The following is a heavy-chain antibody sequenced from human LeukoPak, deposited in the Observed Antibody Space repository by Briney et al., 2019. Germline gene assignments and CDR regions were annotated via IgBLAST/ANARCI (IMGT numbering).Heavy chain of an antibody. J-gene: IGHJ4*02. CDR2: LQSHGGDI. Sequence: PGGSLRLSCAASGFTFSNYGMHWVRQAPDKGLEWVAFLQSHGGDIHYADSVEGRFTISRENSKNTLYLQMNSLRPEDTAVYYCAKDGGQLVGTRIDYWGQGTLVTVSS. D-gene: IGHD6-6*01. CDR1: GFTFSNYG. V-gene: IGHV3-30*02. CDR3: AKDGGQLVGTRIDY.